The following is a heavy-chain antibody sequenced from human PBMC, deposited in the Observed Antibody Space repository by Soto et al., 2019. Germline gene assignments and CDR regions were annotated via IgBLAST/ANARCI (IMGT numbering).Heavy chain of an antibody. CDR1: GFTFSSYW. J-gene: IGHJ4*02. CDR2: IYTDGSRA. D-gene: IGHD1-7*01. V-gene: IGHV3-74*01. CDR3: ARGARNYYYFDY. Sequence: EVQVVESGGGLVQPGGSLRLSCAASGFTFSSYWMHWVRQVPGKGLVWVSRIYTDGSRADYADSVKGRFTISRDNAKNTVYLQVNSLGAEDTAVYYCARGARNYYYFDYWGQGTLVTVSS.